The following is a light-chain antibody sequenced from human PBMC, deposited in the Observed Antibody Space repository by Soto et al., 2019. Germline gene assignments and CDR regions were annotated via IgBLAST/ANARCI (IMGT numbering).Light chain of an antibody. CDR2: ETS. V-gene: IGKV3-15*01. CDR1: QSVSRN. J-gene: IGKJ4*01. CDR3: QQYNKWPLT. Sequence: EIMMTQSPATLSVSPGERATLSCRASQSVSRNLAWYQQKPGQAPRLLIYETSTRATGIPARFSGTGSGTECPLSISSLQSEDFAVYHCQQYNKWPLTFGGGTRVEIK.